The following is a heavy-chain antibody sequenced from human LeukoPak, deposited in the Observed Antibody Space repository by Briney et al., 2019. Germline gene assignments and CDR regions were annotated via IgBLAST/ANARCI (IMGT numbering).Heavy chain of an antibody. Sequence: ASVKVSCKASGHNFPSYGISWMRQAPGQGLEWMGRISPNNGNTNYAKKYQGRITATKDTSTTTAYMELGSLTSGDTAVYYCVRGDRFFDYWGQGTLVTVSS. V-gene: IGHV1-18*01. D-gene: IGHD7-27*01. J-gene: IGHJ4*02. CDR3: VRGDRFFDY. CDR1: GHNFPSYG. CDR2: ISPNNGNT.